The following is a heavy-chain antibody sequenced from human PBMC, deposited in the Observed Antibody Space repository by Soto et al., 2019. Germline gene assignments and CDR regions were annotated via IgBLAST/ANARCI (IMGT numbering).Heavy chain of an antibody. D-gene: IGHD3-9*01. CDR3: AKGRYYDILTGLYYFDY. CDR1: GVTFSSYA. CDR2: ISGSGGST. J-gene: IGHJ4*02. V-gene: IGHV3-23*01. Sequence: GGSLRLSCAASGVTFSSYAMSWFRQAPGKGLEWVSAISGSGGSTYYADSVKGRFTISRDNSKNTLYLQMNSLRAEDTAVYYCAKGRYYDILTGLYYFDYWGQGT.